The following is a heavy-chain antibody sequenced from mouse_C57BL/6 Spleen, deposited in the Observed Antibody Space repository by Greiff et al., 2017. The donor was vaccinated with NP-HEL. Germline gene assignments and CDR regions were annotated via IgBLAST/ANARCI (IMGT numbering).Heavy chain of an antibody. D-gene: IGHD1-1*01. Sequence: VQLQQSGPGLVQPSQSLSITCTVSGFSLTSYGVHWVRQSPGKGLEWLGVIWSGGSTDYNAAFISRLSISKDNSKSQVFFKMNSLQADDTAIYYCASYYYGSSYEAWFAYWGQGTLVTVSA. V-gene: IGHV2-2*01. J-gene: IGHJ3*01. CDR2: IWSGGST. CDR3: ASYYYGSSYEAWFAY. CDR1: GFSLTSYG.